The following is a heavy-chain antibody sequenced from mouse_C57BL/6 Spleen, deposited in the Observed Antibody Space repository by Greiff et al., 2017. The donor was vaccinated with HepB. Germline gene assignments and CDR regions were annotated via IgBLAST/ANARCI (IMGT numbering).Heavy chain of an antibody. CDR1: GYTFTSYW. CDR2: IDPSDSYT. Sequence: QVQLQQPGAELVMPGASVKLSCKASGYTFTSYWMHWVKQRPGQGLEWIGEIDPSDSYTNYNQKFKGKSTLTVDKSSSTAYMQLSSLTSEDSAVYYCATVYGNYEAMDYWGQGTSVTVSS. D-gene: IGHD2-1*01. CDR3: ATVYGNYEAMDY. V-gene: IGHV1-69*01. J-gene: IGHJ4*01.